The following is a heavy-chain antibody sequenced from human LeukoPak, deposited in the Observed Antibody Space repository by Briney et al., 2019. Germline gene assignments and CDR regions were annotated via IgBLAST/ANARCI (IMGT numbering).Heavy chain of an antibody. CDR1: GYTFTSYF. CDR2: ISDYNGNT. Sequence: ASVKVSCKASGYTFTSYFISWVRQAPGQGLEWMGWISDYNGNTNYAQKFQGRVTMTTDTSTSTAYMELSSLRSEDTAVYYCARAGGYCGRISCPYYFDYWGQGSLVAVSS. CDR3: ARAGGYCGRISCPYYFDY. V-gene: IGHV1-18*01. D-gene: IGHD2-15*01. J-gene: IGHJ4*02.